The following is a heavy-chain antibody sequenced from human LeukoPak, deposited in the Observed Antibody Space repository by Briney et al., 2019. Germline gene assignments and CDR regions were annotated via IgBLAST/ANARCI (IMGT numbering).Heavy chain of an antibody. CDR2: ISSNGGST. V-gene: IGHV3-64*01. D-gene: IGHD3-10*01. J-gene: IGHJ4*02. CDR1: GFTFSSYA. Sequence: GGSLRLSCAASGFTFSSYAIHWVRHAPGKGLEYVSAISSNGGSTYYANSVKGRFTISRDNSKNTLYLQMGSLRAEDMAVYYCARDISGDGYFDYWGQGTLVTVSS. CDR3: ARDISGDGYFDY.